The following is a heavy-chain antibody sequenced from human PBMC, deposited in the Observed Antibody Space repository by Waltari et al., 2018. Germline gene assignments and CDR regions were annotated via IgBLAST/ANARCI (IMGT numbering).Heavy chain of an antibody. CDR2: INHSGST. CDR3: ASPGVYKAAGNEEHYYMDV. Sequence: EYMGEINHSGSTNYNPSLKSRVTISVDTSKNQFSLKLSSVTAADTAVYYCASPGVYKAAGNEEHYYMDVWGKGTTVTVSS. V-gene: IGHV4-34*01. J-gene: IGHJ6*03. D-gene: IGHD6-13*01.